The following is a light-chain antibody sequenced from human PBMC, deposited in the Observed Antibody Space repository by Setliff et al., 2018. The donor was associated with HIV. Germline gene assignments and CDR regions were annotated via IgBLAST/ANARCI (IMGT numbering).Light chain of an antibody. CDR2: VNT. J-gene: IGLJ1*01. CDR3: QSYDSSLSGYV. Sequence: SVLTQPPSVSGAPGQRVTISCTGNSSNIGAGFDVHWYQQLPGTAPKVLIFVNTKRPPGVSDRFSGSKSGASASLAITGLQAEDEGDYYCQSYDSSLSGYVFGGGTKVTVL. V-gene: IGLV1-40*01. CDR1: SSNIGAGFD.